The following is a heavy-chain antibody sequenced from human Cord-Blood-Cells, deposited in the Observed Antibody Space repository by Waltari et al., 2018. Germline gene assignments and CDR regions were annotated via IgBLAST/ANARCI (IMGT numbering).Heavy chain of an antibody. V-gene: IGHV3-30*02. CDR2: IRYDGSNK. D-gene: IGHD2-2*01. J-gene: IGHJ4*02. CDR3: AKWGVVPAAMGFDY. Sequence: QVQLVESGGGVVQPGGSLRLPCAASGFTFVSYGMHWVRQAPGKGLEWVAFIRYDGSNKYYADSVKGRFTISRDNSKNTLYLQMNSLRAEDTAVYYCAKWGVVPAAMGFDYWGQGTLVTVSS. CDR1: GFTFVSYG.